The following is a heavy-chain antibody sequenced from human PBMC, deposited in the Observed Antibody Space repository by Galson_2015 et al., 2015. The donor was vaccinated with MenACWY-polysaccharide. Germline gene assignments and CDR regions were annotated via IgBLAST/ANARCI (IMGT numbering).Heavy chain of an antibody. D-gene: IGHD2-2*01. CDR3: ARRGLPWKTFDY. J-gene: IGHJ4*02. Sequence: LSLTCTVSGGSISSSSYYWGWICQPPGKGLEWIGSIYYSGSTYYNPSLKSRVTISVDTSKNQFSLKLSSVTAADTAVYYCARRGLPWKTFDYWGQGTLVTVSS. V-gene: IGHV4-39*01. CDR1: GGSISSSSYY. CDR2: IYYSGST.